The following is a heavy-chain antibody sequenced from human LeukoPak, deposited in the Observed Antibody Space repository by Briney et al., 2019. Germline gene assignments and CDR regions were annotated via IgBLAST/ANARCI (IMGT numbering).Heavy chain of an antibody. CDR3: ARGGPDYDIWGGHYLGY. J-gene: IGHJ4*02. CDR1: GFTFSSYS. Sequence: GGSLRLSCAASGFTFSSYSMNWVRQAPGKGLEWVSSISSSSSYIYYADSVKGRFTISRDNAKNSLYLQMNSLRAEDTAVYYCARGGPDYDIWGGHYLGYWGQGTLVTVS. CDR2: ISSSSSYI. V-gene: IGHV3-21*01. D-gene: IGHD3-3*01.